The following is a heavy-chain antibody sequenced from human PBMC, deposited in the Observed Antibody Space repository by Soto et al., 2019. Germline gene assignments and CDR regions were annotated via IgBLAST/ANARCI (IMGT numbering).Heavy chain of an antibody. Sequence: EVQLLESGGGLVQPGGSLRLSCAASGYTFSSFAMHWVRQVPEKGLEWVSGISGSDGSTYYADSVKGRFTISRDNSKNTLYLQMNSLRVEDTAIYYCAKKVAGNRPFDYWGQGTLVTVSS. J-gene: IGHJ4*02. D-gene: IGHD3-10*01. CDR2: ISGSDGST. CDR3: AKKVAGNRPFDY. V-gene: IGHV3-23*01. CDR1: GYTFSSFA.